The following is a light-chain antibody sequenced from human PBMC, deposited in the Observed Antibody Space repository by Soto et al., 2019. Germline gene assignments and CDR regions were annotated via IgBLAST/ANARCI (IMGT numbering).Light chain of an antibody. CDR3: QQYNQWPPFT. Sequence: EVVMTQSPATLSVSPGERASLSCRASQTVGAYLAWYQQKPGQAPRLLIYGASTRATGIPARFSGSGSGTEFTLTIGSLQSEDFAVYYCQQYNQWPPFTFGGGTKVDIK. J-gene: IGKJ4*01. V-gene: IGKV3-15*01. CDR1: QTVGAY. CDR2: GAS.